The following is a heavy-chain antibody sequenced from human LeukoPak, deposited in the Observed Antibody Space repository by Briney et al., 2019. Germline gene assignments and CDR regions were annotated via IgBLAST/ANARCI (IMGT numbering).Heavy chain of an antibody. J-gene: IGHJ4*02. CDR1: GGSISSYY. D-gene: IGHD2-2*02. CDR3: ARQYCSSTSCYMSFDY. CDR2: IYYSGST. V-gene: IGHV4-59*01. Sequence: KPSETLSLTCTVSGGSISSYYWSWIRQPPGKGLEWIGYIYYSGSTNYNPSLKGRVTISVDTSKNQFSLKLSSVTAADTAVYYCARQYCSSTSCYMSFDYWGQGTLVTVSS.